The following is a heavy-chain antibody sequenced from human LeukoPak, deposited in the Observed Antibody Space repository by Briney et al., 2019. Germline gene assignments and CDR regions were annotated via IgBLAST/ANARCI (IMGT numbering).Heavy chain of an antibody. CDR1: GFTFNSYG. V-gene: IGHV3-33*01. CDR3: ARGLPPVMKYYFDY. J-gene: IGHJ4*02. Sequence: GGSLRLSCAASGFTFNSYGMHWVRQAPGKGLEWVAVMWDVGGNKYYADSVKGRFTISRDDSKNTLYLQMNSLRAEDTAMYYCARGLPPVMKYYFDYWGQGTLVTASS. D-gene: IGHD4-11*01. CDR2: MWDVGGNK.